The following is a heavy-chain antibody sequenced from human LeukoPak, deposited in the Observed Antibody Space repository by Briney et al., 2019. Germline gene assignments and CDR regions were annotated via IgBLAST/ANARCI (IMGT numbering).Heavy chain of an antibody. V-gene: IGHV4-34*01. CDR1: GGSFSGYY. Sequence: SETLSLTCAVYGGSFSGYYWSWIRQPPGKGLEWIGEINHSGSTNYNPSLMSRVTISVDTSKNQFSLKLSSVTAADTAVYYCARKAGYCSSTSCRIYMDVWGKGTTVTVSS. CDR3: ARKAGYCSSTSCRIYMDV. CDR2: INHSGST. D-gene: IGHD2-2*03. J-gene: IGHJ6*03.